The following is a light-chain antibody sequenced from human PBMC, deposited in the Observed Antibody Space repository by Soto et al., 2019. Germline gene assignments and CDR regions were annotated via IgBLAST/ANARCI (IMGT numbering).Light chain of an antibody. CDR2: TAS. CDR3: QQTNNAPWT. CDR1: ERISDD. V-gene: IGKV1-39*01. J-gene: IGKJ1*01. Sequence: DIQMTQSPSSLSASVGDRVTISCRASERISDDLAWYQQKPGKAPKLLINTASSLRSGVPSRFSGSGSWTDFTLTIDSLQPEDFATYFCQQTNNAPWTVGQGTKVDSK.